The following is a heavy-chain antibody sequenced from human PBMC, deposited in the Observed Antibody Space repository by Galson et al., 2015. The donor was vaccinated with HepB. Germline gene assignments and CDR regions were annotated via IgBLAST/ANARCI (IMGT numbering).Heavy chain of an antibody. CDR3: AHRINYYSSNGYAGHFDY. CDR1: GFSLSTSGVG. V-gene: IGHV2-5*01. D-gene: IGHD3-22*01. Sequence: PALVKPTQTLTLTCTFSGFSLSTSGVGVGWIRQPPGKALEWLGIIYWSGDKRYSPSLKSRLTITKDTSKNQVVLTLTNMDPVDTATYYCAHRINYYSSNGYAGHFDYWGQGTLVTVSA. J-gene: IGHJ4*02. CDR2: IYWSGDK.